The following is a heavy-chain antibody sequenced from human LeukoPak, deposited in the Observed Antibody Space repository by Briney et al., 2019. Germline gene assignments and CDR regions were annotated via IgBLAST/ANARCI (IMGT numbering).Heavy chain of an antibody. J-gene: IGHJ6*03. Sequence: GGSLRLSCAASGFTFSSYAMTWVRQAPGKGLEWVSGVSVSGGGTYYADSVQGRFTISRDNSKNTLYLQMNSLRAEDTAVYYCAKEDYGSGTSLDPKGHTTYYYYYMDVWGKGTTVTVSS. V-gene: IGHV3-23*01. D-gene: IGHD3-10*01. CDR1: GFTFSSYA. CDR2: VSVSGGGT. CDR3: AKEDYGSGTSLDPKGHTTYYYYYMDV.